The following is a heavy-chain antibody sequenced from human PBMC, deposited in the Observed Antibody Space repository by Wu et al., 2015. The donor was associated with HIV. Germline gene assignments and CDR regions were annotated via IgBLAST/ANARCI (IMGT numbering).Heavy chain of an antibody. Sequence: QLEQPGVEVQKPGAALKVSCKASGYAFSRHGISWVRQAPGQGLEWVGWISAGNGDTTYAQKFQGRVTLTRDISATTVFLEFGSLHSDDRAVYYCVKARGSGAYHFFYLDSGARERRSLSPQ. J-gene: IGHJ4*02. CDR3: VKARGSGAYHFFYLDS. CDR1: GYAFSRHG. V-gene: IGHV1-18*01. D-gene: IGHD3-10*01. CDR2: ISAGNGDT.